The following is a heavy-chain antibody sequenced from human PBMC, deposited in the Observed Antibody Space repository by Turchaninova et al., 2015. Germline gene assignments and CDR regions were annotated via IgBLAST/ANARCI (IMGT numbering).Heavy chain of an antibody. CDR1: GASVDSYS. V-gene: IGHV4-59*02. D-gene: IGHD6-19*01. CDR3: ARETSPGGWYSFDH. J-gene: IGHJ4*02. CDR2: FTYGGAT. Sequence: QLQESGPGLVKTSETLSLTCAVSGASVDSYSWNWIRQPPGKGLEWVAYFTYGGATGYNPSLKSRLTMSLDTSENHFSLRLESVTAADTAVYYCARETSPGGWYSFDHWGRGTLIIVSS.